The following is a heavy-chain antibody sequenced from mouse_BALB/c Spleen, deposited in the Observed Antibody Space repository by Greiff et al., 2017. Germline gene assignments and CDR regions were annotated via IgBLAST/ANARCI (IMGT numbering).Heavy chain of an antibody. Sequence: VQLKESGGDLVKPGGSLKLSCAASGFTFSSYGMSWVRQTPDKRLEWVATISSGGSYTYYPDSVKGRFTISRDNAKNTLYLQMSSLKSEDTAMYYCARPYDYDRPYYFDYWGQGTTLTVSS. J-gene: IGHJ2*01. D-gene: IGHD2-4*01. CDR3: ARPYDYDRPYYFDY. V-gene: IGHV5-6*01. CDR2: ISSGGSYT. CDR1: GFTFSSYG.